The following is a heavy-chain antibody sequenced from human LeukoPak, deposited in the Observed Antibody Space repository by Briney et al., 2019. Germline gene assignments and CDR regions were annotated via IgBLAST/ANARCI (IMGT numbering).Heavy chain of an antibody. CDR1: GFTFSSYG. D-gene: IGHD2-2*01. J-gene: IGHJ4*02. CDR2: IWSDGSSQ. CDR3: ASGVPAAIY. V-gene: IGHV3-33*08. Sequence: PGRSLRLSCAAPGFTFSSYGMHWVRQAPGRGLDWVALIWSDGSSQYYADSVKGRFTISRDNSKNTLYLQMNSLRAEDTAVYYCASGVPAAIYWGQGTLVTVSS.